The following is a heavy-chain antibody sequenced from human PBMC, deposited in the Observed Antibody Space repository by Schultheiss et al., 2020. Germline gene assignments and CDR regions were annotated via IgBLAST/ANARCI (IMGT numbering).Heavy chain of an antibody. CDR1: GGSISSGGYY. CDR2: IYYSGST. CDR3: ARGSGSYQNWFDP. Sequence: SETLSLTCTVSGGSISSGGYYWSWIRQHPGKGLEWIGYIYYSGSTYYNPSLKSRVTISVDTSKNQFSLKLSSVTAADTAVYYCARGSGSYQNWFDPWGQGTLVTVSS. J-gene: IGHJ5*02. V-gene: IGHV4-31*03. D-gene: IGHD1-26*01.